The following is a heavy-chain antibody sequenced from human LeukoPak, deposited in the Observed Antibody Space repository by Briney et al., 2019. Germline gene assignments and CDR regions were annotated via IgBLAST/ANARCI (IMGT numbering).Heavy chain of an antibody. CDR2: TYYRSKRYS. CDR1: GDSVSRNSVA. J-gene: IGHJ4*02. Sequence: SQTLSLTCAISGDSVSRNSVAWNWIRQSPSRGLEWLGRTYYRSKRYSDYAVSVKSRITINPDTSKNHFSLQLNSVTPEDTAVYYCAREEGPYSSGWYAVDYWGQGTLVTVSS. V-gene: IGHV6-1*01. CDR3: AREEGPYSSGWYAVDY. D-gene: IGHD6-19*01.